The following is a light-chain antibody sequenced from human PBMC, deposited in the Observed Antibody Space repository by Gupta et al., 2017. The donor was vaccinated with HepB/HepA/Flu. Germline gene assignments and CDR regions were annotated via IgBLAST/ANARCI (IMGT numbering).Light chain of an antibody. CDR1: TGVVTSDFY. CDR2: STT. CDR3: LFDDGHGWV. J-gene: IGLJ3*02. V-gene: IGLV7-43*01. Sequence: QPVVPQEPSLTVSPGATVTLTCASSTGVVTSDFYSNWFQQKPGQAPRTLIYSTTNKNSWTPALFSASFRGGQAALTLSGVRSEADDDYYCLFDDGHGWVFGGGTKLTVL.